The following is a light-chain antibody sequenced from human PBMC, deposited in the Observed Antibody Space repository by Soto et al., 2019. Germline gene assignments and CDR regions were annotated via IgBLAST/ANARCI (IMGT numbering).Light chain of an antibody. J-gene: IGKJ1*01. CDR1: QSISSW. V-gene: IGKV1-5*03. Sequence: DIQMTQSPSTLSASVGDRVTITCRASQSISSWLAWYQQKPGKAPKLLIYTASNLESGVPSRFSGSGSGTEFTLTISSLQPDDFATYYCQQYNIYSWTFGQGTKVEIK. CDR3: QQYNIYSWT. CDR2: TAS.